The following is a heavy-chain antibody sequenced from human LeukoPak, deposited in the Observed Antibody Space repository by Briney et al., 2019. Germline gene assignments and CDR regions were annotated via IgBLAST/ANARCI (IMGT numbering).Heavy chain of an antibody. V-gene: IGHV4-34*01. Sequence: SETLSLTCAVYGGSFSGYYWSWIRQPPGKGLEWIGEINHSGSTNYNPSLKSRVTISVDTSKNQFSLKLSSVTAADTAVYYCARDRIAARWFDPWGQGTLVTVSS. CDR1: GGSFSGYY. J-gene: IGHJ5*02. D-gene: IGHD6-6*01. CDR3: ARDRIAARWFDP. CDR2: INHSGST.